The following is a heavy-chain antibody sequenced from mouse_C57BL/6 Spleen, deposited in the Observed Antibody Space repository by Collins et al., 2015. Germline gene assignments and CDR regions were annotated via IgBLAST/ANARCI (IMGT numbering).Heavy chain of an antibody. D-gene: IGHD1-1*01. Sequence: EVQLQQSGTVLARPGASVKMSCKTSGYTFTSYWMHWVKQRPGQGLEWIGAIYPGNSDTSYNQKFKGKAKLTAVTSASTAYMELSSLTNEDSAVYYCTRDTYYGSSYSWFAYWGQGTLVTVSA. CDR1: GYTFTSYW. CDR2: IYPGNSDT. CDR3: TRDTYYGSSYSWFAY. J-gene: IGHJ3*01. V-gene: IGHV1-5*01.